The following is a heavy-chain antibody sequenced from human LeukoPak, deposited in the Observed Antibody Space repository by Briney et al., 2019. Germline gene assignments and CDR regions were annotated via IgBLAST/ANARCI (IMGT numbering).Heavy chain of an antibody. D-gene: IGHD3-22*01. V-gene: IGHV4-4*07. CDR1: SGSISSYY. CDR3: ARGSSGYYYG. CDR2: IYSSGST. J-gene: IGHJ4*02. Sequence: SETLSLTCNVASGSISSYYWSWIRQPAGKILEWIGRIYSSGSTTYNPSLKNRFTMSLDTSKNQFSLKLTSVSAADTAVYYCARGSSGYYYGWGQGTLVTVSS.